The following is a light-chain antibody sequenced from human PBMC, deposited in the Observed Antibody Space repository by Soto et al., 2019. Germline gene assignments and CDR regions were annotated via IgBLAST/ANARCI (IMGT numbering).Light chain of an antibody. CDR1: SSNIGSNT. CDR2: SNN. CDR3: AAWDDSLNGPNWV. J-gene: IGLJ3*02. V-gene: IGLV1-44*01. Sequence: QAVVTQPPSASGTPGQRVTISCSGSSSNIGSNTVNWYQQLPGTAPKLLIYSNNQWPSGVPDRFSGSKSGTSASLAISGLQSEDEADYYCAAWDDSLNGPNWVFGGGTKLTVL.